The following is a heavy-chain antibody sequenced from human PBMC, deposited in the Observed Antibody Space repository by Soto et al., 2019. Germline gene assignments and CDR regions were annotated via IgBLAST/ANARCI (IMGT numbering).Heavy chain of an antibody. CDR1: GGSFSGYY. CDR2: INHSGST. CDR3: AERTAQSLEYFQH. J-gene: IGHJ1*01. Sequence: PSETLSLTCAVYGGSFSGYYWSWIRQPPGKGLEWIGEINHSGSTNYNPSLKSRVTISVDTSKNQFSLKLSSVTAADTAVYYCAERTAQSLEYFQHWGQGTLVTVSS. D-gene: IGHD5-18*01. V-gene: IGHV4-34*01.